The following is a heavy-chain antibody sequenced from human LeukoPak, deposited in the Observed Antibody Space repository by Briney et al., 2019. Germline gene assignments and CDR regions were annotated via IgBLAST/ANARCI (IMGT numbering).Heavy chain of an antibody. Sequence: GGSLRLSCAASGFTFSNAWMSWVRQAPGKGLEWVGRIKSKTDGGTTDYAAPVKGRFTIPRDNAKNSLYLQMNSLRAEDTAVYYCARGSIMTTVTTLSSWYFDLWGRGTLVTVSS. D-gene: IGHD4-17*01. CDR1: GFTFSNAW. CDR3: ARGSIMTTVTTLSSWYFDL. CDR2: IKSKTDGGTT. V-gene: IGHV3-15*01. J-gene: IGHJ2*01.